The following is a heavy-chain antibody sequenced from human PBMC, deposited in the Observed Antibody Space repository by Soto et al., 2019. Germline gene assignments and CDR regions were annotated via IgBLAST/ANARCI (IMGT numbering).Heavy chain of an antibody. V-gene: IGHV4-34*01. J-gene: IGHJ4*02. CDR2: INHSGST. Sequence: SETLSLTCAVYGGSFSGYYWSWIRQPPGKGLEWIGEINHSGSTNYNPSLKSRVTISVDTSKNQFSLKLSSVTAADTAVYYCARGLGDTAMVPTYYFDYWGQGTLVTVSS. CDR1: GGSFSGYY. D-gene: IGHD5-18*01. CDR3: ARGLGDTAMVPTYYFDY.